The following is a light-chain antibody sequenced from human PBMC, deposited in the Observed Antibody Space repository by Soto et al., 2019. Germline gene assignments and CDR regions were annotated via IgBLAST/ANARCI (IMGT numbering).Light chain of an antibody. CDR1: SSNIGAGYD. J-gene: IGLJ1*01. V-gene: IGLV1-40*01. CDR2: DNS. Sequence: QSVLTQPPSVSGAPGQRVTISCTGSSSNIGAGYDVHWYQQLPGTAPKLLIYDNSHRPSGVPDRFSGSKSGTSASLAITGLQAEDEAEYYCQSYDSSLSGWVFGTGTKLTVL. CDR3: QSYDSSLSGWV.